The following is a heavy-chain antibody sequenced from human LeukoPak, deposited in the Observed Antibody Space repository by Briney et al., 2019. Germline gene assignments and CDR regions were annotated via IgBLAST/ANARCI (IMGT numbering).Heavy chain of an antibody. J-gene: IGHJ5*01. CDR2: IYAGGST. CDR3: ARALWANGLDS. CDR1: GGSISTHY. V-gene: IGHV4-4*07. D-gene: IGHD2-8*01. Sequence: SETLFLTCSVSGGSISTHYWTWIRQSAGKGLEWIGRIYAGGSTNVNPSLKSRVTLSAVTSKNQFPLRLTSVTAADTAVYYCARALWANGLDSWGHGLLVTVSS.